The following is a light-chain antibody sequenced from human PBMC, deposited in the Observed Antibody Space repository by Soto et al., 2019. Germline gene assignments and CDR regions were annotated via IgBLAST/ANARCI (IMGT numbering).Light chain of an antibody. Sequence: DFVMTQTPLSSPVTLGQPASISCRSSQSLVHSDGNSYLSWLHQRPDQPPRLLVHMISNRFSGVPDRFNVNSAGTDITLKISRVEPEAVGVYYCEQATQPYTFGQGTKLDIK. CDR3: EQATQPYT. CDR2: MIS. J-gene: IGKJ2*01. CDR1: QSLVHSDGNSY. V-gene: IGKV2-24*01.